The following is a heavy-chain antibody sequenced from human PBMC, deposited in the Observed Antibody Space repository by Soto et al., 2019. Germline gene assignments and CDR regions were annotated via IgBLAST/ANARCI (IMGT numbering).Heavy chain of an antibody. J-gene: IGHJ4*02. CDR1: GGSISNYY. Sequence: SETLSLTCTVSGGSISNYYWSWIRQPPGKGLEWIGSIYYSGSTYYNPSLKSRVTLSVDTSKNQFSLKLSSVTAADTAVYYCARNGTNYYDSSGSKGYFDYWGQGTLVTVSS. CDR2: IYYSGST. V-gene: IGHV4-59*05. CDR3: ARNGTNYYDSSGSKGYFDY. D-gene: IGHD3-22*01.